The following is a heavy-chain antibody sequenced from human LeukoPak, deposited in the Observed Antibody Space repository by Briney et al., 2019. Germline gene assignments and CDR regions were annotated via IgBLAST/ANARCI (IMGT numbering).Heavy chain of an antibody. V-gene: IGHV3-23*01. CDR3: AKTPLFEACPSYYFDY. J-gene: IGHJ4*02. CDR2: ISGGGVGT. Sequence: GGSLRLACAASGFTFGSYGMSWVRQAPGKGLEWVAAISGGGVGTYYGDSVEGRFTISRDNSKKMLYLQMNSLRAEDTAVYYCAKTPLFEACPSYYFDYWGQGTLVTVSS. D-gene: IGHD2-21*01. CDR1: GFTFGSYG.